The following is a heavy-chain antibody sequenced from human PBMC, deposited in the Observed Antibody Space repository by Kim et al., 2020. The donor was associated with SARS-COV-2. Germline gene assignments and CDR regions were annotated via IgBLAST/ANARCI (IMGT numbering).Heavy chain of an antibody. Sequence: GGSLRLSCAASGFGVSNNYMSWVRQAPGKGLEWISGCTPRGSTFYADSVQGRFTISMDSLLNTFSLHMNNLRADDTAVYFCATDRSGYDYDWGRGTLVTVSS. CDR3: ATDRSGYDYD. V-gene: IGHV3-53*01. D-gene: IGHD5-12*01. J-gene: IGHJ4*02. CDR1: GFGVSNNY. CDR2: CTPRGST.